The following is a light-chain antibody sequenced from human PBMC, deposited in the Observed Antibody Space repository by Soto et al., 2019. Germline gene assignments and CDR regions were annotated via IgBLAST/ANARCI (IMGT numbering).Light chain of an antibody. J-gene: IGKJ4*01. CDR2: DVS. CDR3: QQFNNYPLT. V-gene: IGKV1D-13*01. Sequence: AIQLTQSPSSLSASVGDRVTITCRASQGISSALAWYQQKPGKPPKPLIFDVSRLESGVPSRFSGSGSGTDLTLTISSLQPEDFATYYCQQFNNYPLTFGGGTKVDIK. CDR1: QGISSA.